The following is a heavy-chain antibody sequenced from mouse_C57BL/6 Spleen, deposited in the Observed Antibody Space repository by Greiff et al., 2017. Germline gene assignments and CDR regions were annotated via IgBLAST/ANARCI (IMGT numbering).Heavy chain of an antibody. CDR1: GYTFTDYY. CDR3: ARPLYDDDGPYAMDY. CDR2: INPSNGGT. V-gene: IGHV1-26*01. J-gene: IGHJ4*01. Sequence: VQLQQSGPELVKPGASVKISCKASGYTFTDYYMNWVKQSHGKSLEWIGEINPSNGGTSYNEKFKGKATLTVDKSSSTAYMELRSLTSEDTAVYYCARPLYDDDGPYAMDYWGQGTSVTVSS. D-gene: IGHD2-4*01.